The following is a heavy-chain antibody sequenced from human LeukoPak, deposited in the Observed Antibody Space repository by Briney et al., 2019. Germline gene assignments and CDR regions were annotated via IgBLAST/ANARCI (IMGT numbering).Heavy chain of an antibody. CDR1: GYTFTAYY. D-gene: IGHD3-22*01. CDR2: INPNSGGT. Sequence: ASVKVSCKASGYTFTAYYIHWVRQAPGQGLEWMGWINPNSGGTNYAQKFQGRVTMTRDTSISTAYMELSRLRSDDTAVYYCARYYYDSSGYYPLGYWGQGTLVTVSS. CDR3: ARYYYDSSGYYPLGY. V-gene: IGHV1-2*02. J-gene: IGHJ4*02.